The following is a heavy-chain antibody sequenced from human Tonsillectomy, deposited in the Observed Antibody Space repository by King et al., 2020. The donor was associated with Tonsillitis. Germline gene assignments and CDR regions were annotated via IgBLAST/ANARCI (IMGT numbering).Heavy chain of an antibody. CDR2: INPKSGDT. J-gene: IGHJ5*02. D-gene: IGHD3-10*01. V-gene: IGHV1-2*02. CDR3: ARDMGHWFDP. Sequence: QLVQSGAEVKKPGASGKVSGKASLYTFRGFCIHWVRQAPVQGLEWRGGINPKSGDTNYAQNFQGRVTMTRETSISTAYMELSRLKSDDTAVYYCARDMGHWFDPWGQGTLVTVSS. CDR1: LYTFRGFC.